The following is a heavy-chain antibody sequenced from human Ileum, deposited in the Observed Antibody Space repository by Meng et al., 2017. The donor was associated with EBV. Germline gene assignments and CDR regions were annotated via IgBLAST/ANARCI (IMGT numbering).Heavy chain of an antibody. D-gene: IGHD6-19*01. J-gene: IGHJ4*02. V-gene: IGHV4-34*01. CDR3: ARVMRRVNYNSGWYAKF. Sequence: QGQLQQWGAGLLKSSETLSLTCAVYGGSFSGYYWTWIRQAPGRGLEWIGESNYAGSTNYNPSLKSRVTISVDTSKKQFSLNLTSVTAADTAVYYCARVMRRVNYNSGWYAKFWGQGNLVTVSS. CDR2: SNYAGST. CDR1: GGSFSGYY.